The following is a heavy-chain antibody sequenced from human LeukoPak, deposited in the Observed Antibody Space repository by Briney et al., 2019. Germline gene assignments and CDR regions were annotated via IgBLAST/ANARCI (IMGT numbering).Heavy chain of an antibody. CDR1: AFTFSNCW. D-gene: IGHD3-10*01. CDR3: AKEGFGDPWYFDY. CDR2: LNQDGSGK. Sequence: GGALRLSRAPSAFTFSNCWMNWVRQAPGTGREGVANLNQDGSGKYYVDSVKGRVTISRDNAKNSLYLQMNSLRAEDTAVYYCAKEGFGDPWYFDYWGQGTLVTVSS. V-gene: IGHV3-7*04. J-gene: IGHJ4*02.